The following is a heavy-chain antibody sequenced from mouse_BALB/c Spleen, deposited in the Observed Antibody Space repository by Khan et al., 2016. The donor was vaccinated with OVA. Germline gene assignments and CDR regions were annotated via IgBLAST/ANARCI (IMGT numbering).Heavy chain of an antibody. CDR2: IWSDGRT. CDR3: ARQPYYHYNIMDY. V-gene: IGHV2-6-1*01. CDR1: GFSLTNYG. Sequence: VQLQESGPGLVAPSQSLSITCTISGFSLTNYGVHWVRQPPGKGLEWLVVIWSDGRTTYNSALKSRLTISKDNSKSQVFSKMNSLQTDDTAMYFCARQPYYHYNIMDYWGQGTSVTVSS. D-gene: IGHD2-10*01. J-gene: IGHJ4*01.